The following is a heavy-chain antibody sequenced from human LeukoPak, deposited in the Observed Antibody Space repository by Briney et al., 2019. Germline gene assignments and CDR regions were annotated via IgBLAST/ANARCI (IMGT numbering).Heavy chain of an antibody. CDR1: GFSFSIYV. CDR2: ISGGTSGT. D-gene: IGHD3-16*02. Sequence: GGSLRLSCAASGFSFSIYVMSWVRQAPGKGLEWVSTISGGTSGTHYADSVRGRFTISRDNSKNTLYLQLNSLRADDTAVYYCAREGFDDYVWGSYRRSDYWGQGTLVTVSS. V-gene: IGHV3-23*01. J-gene: IGHJ4*02. CDR3: AREGFDDYVWGSYRRSDY.